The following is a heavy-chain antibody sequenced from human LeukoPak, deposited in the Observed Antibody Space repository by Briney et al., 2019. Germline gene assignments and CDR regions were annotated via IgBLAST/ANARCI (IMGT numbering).Heavy chain of an antibody. Sequence: ASVKVSCKASGYTFTSYDINWVRQATGQGLEWMGWMNPNSGNTGYAQKFQGRVTMTRNTSISTAYMELSSLRSEDTAVYYCARGIRFGSTKRRTPEPYYFDYWGQGTLVTVSS. CDR2: MNPNSGNT. CDR1: GYTFTSYD. D-gene: IGHD1-14*01. V-gene: IGHV1-8*01. CDR3: ARGIRFGSTKRRTPEPYYFDY. J-gene: IGHJ4*02.